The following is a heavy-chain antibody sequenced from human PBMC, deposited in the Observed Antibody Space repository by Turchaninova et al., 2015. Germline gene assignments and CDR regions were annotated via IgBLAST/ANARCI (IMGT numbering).Heavy chain of an antibody. CDR2: ISYDGTNK. CDR1: GFTFSSFG. Sequence: QVQLVESGGDVVQTGRSLRLSCAASGFTFSSFGIHWVRQTHGKGLEWVAVISYDGTNKYYADSVKGRFPSSRDNSKMSLYLQMNSLRPDDTAVYYCAKAERSGWSLPLDHWGQGALVTVSS. D-gene: IGHD6-19*01. J-gene: IGHJ4*02. CDR3: AKAERSGWSLPLDH. V-gene: IGHV3-30*18.